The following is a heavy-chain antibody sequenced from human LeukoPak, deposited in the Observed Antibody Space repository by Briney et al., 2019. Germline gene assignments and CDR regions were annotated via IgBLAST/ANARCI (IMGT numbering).Heavy chain of an antibody. Sequence: PSETLSLTCAVSSYSISSGYHWGWIRQPPGKGLEWIGNIYHSGSTYYNPSLKSRVTVSVDTSKNQFSLKVRSVTAADTAVYYCARDSCGGDCPPPYYYMDVWGKGTTVTVSS. D-gene: IGHD2-21*01. CDR2: IYHSGST. CDR3: ARDSCGGDCPPPYYYMDV. J-gene: IGHJ6*03. V-gene: IGHV4-38-2*02. CDR1: SYSISSGYH.